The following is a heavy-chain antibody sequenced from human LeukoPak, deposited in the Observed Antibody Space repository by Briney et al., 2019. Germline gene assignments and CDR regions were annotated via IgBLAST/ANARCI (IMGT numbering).Heavy chain of an antibody. CDR2: ISNDGSDK. V-gene: IGHV3-30*18. J-gene: IGHJ4*02. Sequence: PGRSLRLSCAASGFTFSSYGTYGVRQAPGKGLEWVVVISNDGSDKYYADSVKGRFTISRDNSKNTLYLQMNSLRAEDTAVYYCAKGYSTGWYGGVDYWGQGTLVTVSS. CDR3: AKGYSTGWYGGVDY. D-gene: IGHD6-19*01. CDR1: GFTFSSYG.